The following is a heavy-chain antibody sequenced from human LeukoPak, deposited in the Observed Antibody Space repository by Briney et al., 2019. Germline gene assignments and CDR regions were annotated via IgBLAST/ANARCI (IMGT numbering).Heavy chain of an antibody. CDR1: GFTFNTYN. Sequence: GGSLRLSCAASGFTFNTYNMNWVRQAPGKGLQWVSYISGSSSTVFYSGSVKGRFTISGDNAKNSLYLQMNSLRAEDTAVYYCARDRRVDGMDVWGQGTTVIVSS. CDR3: ARDRRVDGMDV. J-gene: IGHJ6*02. D-gene: IGHD1-26*01. V-gene: IGHV3-48*01. CDR2: ISGSSSTV.